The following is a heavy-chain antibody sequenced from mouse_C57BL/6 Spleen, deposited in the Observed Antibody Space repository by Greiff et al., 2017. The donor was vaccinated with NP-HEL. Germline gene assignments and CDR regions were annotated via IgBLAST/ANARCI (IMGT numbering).Heavy chain of an antibody. CDR3: ARSYYYGSSYFFAY. Sequence: QVQLQQSGAELVRPGTSVKVSCKASGYAFTNYLIEWVKQRPGQGLEWIGVINPGSGGTNYNEKFKGKATLTADKSSSTAYMQLSSLTSEDSAVYFCARSYYYGSSYFFAYWGQGTLVTVSA. J-gene: IGHJ3*01. D-gene: IGHD1-1*01. V-gene: IGHV1-54*01. CDR1: GYAFTNYL. CDR2: INPGSGGT.